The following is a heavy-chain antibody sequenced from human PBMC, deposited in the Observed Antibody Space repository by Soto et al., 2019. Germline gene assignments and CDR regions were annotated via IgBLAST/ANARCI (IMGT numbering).Heavy chain of an antibody. CDR2: ISGSGGST. V-gene: IGHV3-23*01. D-gene: IGHD2-15*01. CDR3: ALLRGYCSGGTCYQIDY. CDR1: GFTFSSYA. Sequence: GGSLRLSCAASGFTFSSYAMSWVRQAPGKGLEWVSAISGSGGSTYYADSVKGRFTISRENFKNTLYLQMDSLRAEDTAVYYCALLRGYCSGGTCYQIDYWGQGTLVTVSS. J-gene: IGHJ4*02.